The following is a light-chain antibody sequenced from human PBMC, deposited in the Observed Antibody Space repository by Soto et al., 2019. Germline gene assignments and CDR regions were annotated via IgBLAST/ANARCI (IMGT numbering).Light chain of an antibody. CDR1: QSVSSN. Sequence: EIVMTQSPATLSVSPGERATLSCRASQSVSSNLAWYQQKPGQAPRLLIYGESARATGIPARFSGSGSGTEFTLTISSRQSEDFAVYYCQQYTNWPPRYTFGQGTKVDIK. J-gene: IGKJ2*01. CDR2: GES. V-gene: IGKV3D-15*01. CDR3: QQYTNWPPRYT.